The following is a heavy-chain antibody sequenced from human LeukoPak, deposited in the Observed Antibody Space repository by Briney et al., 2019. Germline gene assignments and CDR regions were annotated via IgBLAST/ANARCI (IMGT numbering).Heavy chain of an antibody. CDR3: ARHRSGWFDAFDI. CDR2: TYYSSKWYN. J-gene: IGHJ3*02. Sequence: SQTLSLTCAISGDSVSSNSAAWNWIRQSPSRGLESLGRTYYSSKWYNDYAVSVKSRMSINADTSKNQFSLQLNSVTPEDTAVYYCARHRSGWFDAFDIWGQGTMVTVSS. CDR1: GDSVSSNSAA. D-gene: IGHD6-19*01. V-gene: IGHV6-1*01.